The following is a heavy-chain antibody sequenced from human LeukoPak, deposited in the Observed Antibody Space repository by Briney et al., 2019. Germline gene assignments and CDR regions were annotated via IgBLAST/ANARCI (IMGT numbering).Heavy chain of an antibody. V-gene: IGHV4-30-4*01. CDR2: IYYSGST. Sequence: SETLSLTCTVSGGSISSGGYYWSWIRQPPGKGLEWIGYIYYSGSTYYNPSLKSRVTISVDTSKNQFSLKLSSVTAADTAVYYCARAQRRITIFGVVLNWFDPWGQETLVTVSS. D-gene: IGHD3-3*01. J-gene: IGHJ5*02. CDR1: GGSISSGGYY. CDR3: ARAQRRITIFGVVLNWFDP.